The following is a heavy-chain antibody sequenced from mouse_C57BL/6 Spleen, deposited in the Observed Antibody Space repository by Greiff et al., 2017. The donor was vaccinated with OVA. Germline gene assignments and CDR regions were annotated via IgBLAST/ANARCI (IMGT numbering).Heavy chain of an antibody. V-gene: IGHV5-4*01. Sequence: EVQLVESGGGLVKLGGSLKLSCAASGFTFSSYAMSWVRQTPEKRLEWVATISDGGSYTYYPDNVKGRFTISRDNAKNNLYLQMSHLKSEDTAMYYCARDTLGFDYWGQGTTLTVSS. CDR2: ISDGGSYT. CDR1: GFTFSSYA. J-gene: IGHJ2*01. D-gene: IGHD4-1*01. CDR3: ARDTLGFDY.